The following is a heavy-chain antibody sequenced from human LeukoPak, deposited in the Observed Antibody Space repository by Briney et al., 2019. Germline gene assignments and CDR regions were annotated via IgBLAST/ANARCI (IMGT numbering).Heavy chain of an antibody. CDR3: ARGGGYGDSGDY. J-gene: IGHJ4*02. V-gene: IGHV4-59*01. CDR2: IYYSGST. Sequence: SETLSHTCTVSVGSISSYYWSWIRQPPGKGLAWIGYIYYSGSTNYNPSLKSRVTISVDPSKNQFSLKLSSVTAADAAVYYCARGGGYGDSGDYWGQGTLVTVAS. CDR1: VGSISSYY. D-gene: IGHD4-17*01.